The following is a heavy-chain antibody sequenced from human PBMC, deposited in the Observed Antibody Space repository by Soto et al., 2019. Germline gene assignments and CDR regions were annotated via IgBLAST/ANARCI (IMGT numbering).Heavy chain of an antibody. V-gene: IGHV1-18*01. CDR1: GYTFTSYG. J-gene: IGHJ6*02. Sequence: ASVKVSCKASGYTFTSYGISWVRQAPGQGLEWMGWISAYNGNTNYAQKLQGRVTMTTDTSTSTAYMELRSLRSDDTAVYYCARVDCSSTSCHRDYYYYGMDVWGQGTTVTVSS. D-gene: IGHD2-2*02. CDR3: ARVDCSSTSCHRDYYYYGMDV. CDR2: ISAYNGNT.